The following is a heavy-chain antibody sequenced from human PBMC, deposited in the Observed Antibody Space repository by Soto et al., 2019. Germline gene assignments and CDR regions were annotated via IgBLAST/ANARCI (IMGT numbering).Heavy chain of an antibody. D-gene: IGHD1-26*01. CDR2: ISTTGGNT. V-gene: IGHV3-23*01. Sequence: GGSLRLSCAASGFTFYSSAMSWVRQAPGKGLEWVSAISTTGGNTLYADSVKGWFTISRDNSKNTLYLQMNSLRAEDTAIYYCAKPSGGSYPESRVFDSWGQGTRVTVS. CDR3: AKPSGGSYPESRVFDS. CDR1: GFTFYSSA. J-gene: IGHJ4*02.